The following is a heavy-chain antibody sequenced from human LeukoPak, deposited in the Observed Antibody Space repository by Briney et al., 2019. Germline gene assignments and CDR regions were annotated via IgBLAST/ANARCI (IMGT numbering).Heavy chain of an antibody. D-gene: IGHD4-17*01. CDR2: IIPIFGTA. J-gene: IGHJ4*02. CDR1: GGTFSSYA. V-gene: IGHV1-69*13. CDR3: ARVYGDYGLVGVDY. Sequence: ASVKVSCKASGGTFSSYAISWVRQAPGQGLEWMGGIIPIFGTANYAQKFQGRVTITADESTSTAYMELSSLRSEDTAVYYCARVYGDYGLVGVDYWGQGTLVTVSS.